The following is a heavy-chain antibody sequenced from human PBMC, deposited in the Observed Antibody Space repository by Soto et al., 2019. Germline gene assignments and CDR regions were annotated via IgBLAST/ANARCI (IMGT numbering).Heavy chain of an antibody. V-gene: IGHV1-3*01. D-gene: IGHD3-3*01. CDR2: INAGNGNT. CDR1: GYTFTNYA. J-gene: IGHJ4*02. CDR3: ARGIWSASLRPYYFDS. Sequence: ASVKVSCKASGYTFTNYAINWVRQAPGQGLEWMGWINAGNGNTKYSQRFQGRVTITRDTSASTTYMELSSLRSEDTAVYYCARGIWSASLRPYYFDSLGQGTLVTVSS.